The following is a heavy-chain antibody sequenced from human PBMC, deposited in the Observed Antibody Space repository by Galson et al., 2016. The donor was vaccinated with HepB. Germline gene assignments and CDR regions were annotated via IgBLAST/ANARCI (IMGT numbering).Heavy chain of an antibody. D-gene: IGHD5-24*01. CDR1: DFIFSDYA. J-gene: IGHJ4*02. V-gene: IGHV3-30*07. CDR3: TKDPQLYVTRGFWDN. Sequence: SLRLSCAVYDFIFSDYAMHWVRQAPGKGLEWVAVISYDGSEEIYADSLKGQFTISRDNSRDTLYLQMNSLWPEDTAVYYCTKDPQLYVTRGFWDNWGQGALVTVSS. CDR2: ISYDGSEE.